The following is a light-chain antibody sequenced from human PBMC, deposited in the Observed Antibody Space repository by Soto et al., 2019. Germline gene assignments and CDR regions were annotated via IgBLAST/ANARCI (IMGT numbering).Light chain of an antibody. V-gene: IGLV2-14*01. CDR3: GSYTTTSTYV. CDR1: SSDVGSYNY. J-gene: IGLJ1*01. Sequence: QSALTQPTSVSGSTGQSITISCTGTSSDVGSYNYVSWYQQHPGKAPKLMDYDVSNRPSGVSNRFSGAKSGNTASLTISGLQAEDEADYYCGSYTTTSTYVFGPGTKVTVL. CDR2: DVS.